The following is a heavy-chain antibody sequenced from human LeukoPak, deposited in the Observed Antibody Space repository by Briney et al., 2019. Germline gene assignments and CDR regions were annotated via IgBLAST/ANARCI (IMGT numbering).Heavy chain of an antibody. CDR2: INSDGSNA. CDR3: ARGSPDYSWYAY. J-gene: IGHJ4*02. Sequence: GGSLRLSCAASGFTFSSYWMHWVRQAPGKGLVWVSRINSDGSNAVYADSVRGGFTISRDNARNMVQLQMNSLGADDTAMYYCARGSPDYSWYAYWGRGTVVTVSS. CDR1: GFTFSSYW. D-gene: IGHD6-13*01. V-gene: IGHV3-74*01.